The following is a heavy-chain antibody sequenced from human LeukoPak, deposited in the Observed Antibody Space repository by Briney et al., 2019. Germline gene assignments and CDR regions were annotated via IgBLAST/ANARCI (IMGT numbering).Heavy chain of an antibody. V-gene: IGHV4-4*09. CDR2: IYTSGST. Sequence: SETLSLTCTVSGGSISSYYWSWIRQPPGKGLEWIGYIYTSGSTNYNPSLKSRVTISVDTSKNQFSLKLSSVTAADTAVYYCARLGGSYGDRYFDYWGQGTLVTVSS. CDR1: GGSISSYY. CDR3: ARLGGSYGDRYFDY. J-gene: IGHJ4*02. D-gene: IGHD5-18*01.